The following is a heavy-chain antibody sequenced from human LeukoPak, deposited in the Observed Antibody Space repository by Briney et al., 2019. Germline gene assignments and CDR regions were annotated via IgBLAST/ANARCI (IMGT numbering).Heavy chain of an antibody. Sequence: GGSLRLPCAASGFTFSSYAMSWVRQAPGKGLEWVSAISGSGGSTYYADSVKGRFTISRDNSKYTLYLQMNSLRVEDTAVYYCAAGSGSYYKATSWGQGTLVTVSS. CDR2: ISGSGGST. CDR1: GFTFSSYA. D-gene: IGHD3-10*01. V-gene: IGHV3-23*01. J-gene: IGHJ5*02. CDR3: AAGSGSYYKATS.